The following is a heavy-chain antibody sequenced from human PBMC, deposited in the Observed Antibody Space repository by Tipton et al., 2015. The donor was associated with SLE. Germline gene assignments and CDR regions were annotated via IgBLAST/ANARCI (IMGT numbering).Heavy chain of an antibody. CDR2: IYYSGST. CDR3: ARRQWGSGYDYFDY. Sequence: LRLSCTVSGGSISSYYWSWIRQPPGKGLEWIGYIYYSGSTNYNPSLKSRVTISVDTSKNQFSLKLSSVTAADTAVYYCARRQWGSGYDYFDYWGQGTLVTVSS. CDR1: GGSISSYY. V-gene: IGHV4-59*01. J-gene: IGHJ4*02. D-gene: IGHD5-12*01.